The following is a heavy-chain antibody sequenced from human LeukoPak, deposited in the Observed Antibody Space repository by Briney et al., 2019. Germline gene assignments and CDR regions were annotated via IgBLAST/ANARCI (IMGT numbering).Heavy chain of an antibody. CDR2: IYYSGST. D-gene: IGHD3-10*01. Sequence: SETLSLTCTVSGGSICSSSYYWGWIRQPPGKGLEWIGSIYYSGSTYYNPSLKSRVTISVDTSKNQFSLKLSSVTAADTAVYYCARRPYGSGSAFYYFDYWGQGTLVTVSS. CDR1: GGSICSSSYY. V-gene: IGHV4-39*01. J-gene: IGHJ4*02. CDR3: ARRPYGSGSAFYYFDY.